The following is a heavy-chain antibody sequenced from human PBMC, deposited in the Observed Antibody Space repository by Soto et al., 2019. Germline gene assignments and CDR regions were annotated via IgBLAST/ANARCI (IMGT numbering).Heavy chain of an antibody. D-gene: IGHD3-3*01. CDR2: IYYSGST. CDR1: GGSISSYY. Sequence: SETLSLTCTVSGGSISSYYWSWIRQPPGKGLEWVGYIYYSGSTNYNPSLKSRVTISVDTSKNQFSLKLSSVTAADTAVYYCARDSRHDFWSGYYYPTFDYWGQGTLVTVSS. V-gene: IGHV4-59*01. J-gene: IGHJ4*02. CDR3: ARDSRHDFWSGYYYPTFDY.